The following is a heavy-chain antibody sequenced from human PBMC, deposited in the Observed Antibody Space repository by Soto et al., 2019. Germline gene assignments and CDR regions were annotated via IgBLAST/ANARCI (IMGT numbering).Heavy chain of an antibody. V-gene: IGHV4-59*01. CDR2: IYFNGNT. J-gene: IGHJ4*02. CDR3: ASVTFGGIVLAH. Sequence: SETLSLTCTVSAASFSKYYWTWIRQPPGKGLEWIGYIYFNGNTKYNPSLEGRLTISIDTSKKEFSLKLTSVTAADAAVYYCASVTFGGIVLAHWGQGTLVTV. CDR1: AASFSKYY. D-gene: IGHD3-16*01.